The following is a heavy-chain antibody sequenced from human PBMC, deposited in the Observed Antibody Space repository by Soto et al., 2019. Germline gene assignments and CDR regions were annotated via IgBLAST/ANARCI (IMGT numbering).Heavy chain of an antibody. CDR2: ISWNSGSI. D-gene: IGHD2-15*01. V-gene: IGHV3-9*01. CDR1: GFTFDDYA. CDR3: AKGQVYCSGGSCYFDY. J-gene: IGHJ4*02. Sequence: DVQLVESGGGLVQPGRSLRLSCAASGFTFDDYAMHWVRQAPGKGLEWVSGISWNSGSIGYADSVKGRFTISRDNAKNSLYLQMNSLRAEDTALYYCAKGQVYCSGGSCYFDYWGQGTLVTVSS.